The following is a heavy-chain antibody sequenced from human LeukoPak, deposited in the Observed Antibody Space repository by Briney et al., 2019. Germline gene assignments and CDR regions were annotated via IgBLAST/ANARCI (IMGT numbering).Heavy chain of an antibody. CDR2: ISGSGGST. Sequence: GGSLSLSCAASGFTFSSYAMSWVRQAPGKGLEWVSTISGSGGSTYYADSVKGRFTISRDNSKNTLYLQMNSLKAEDTAVYYCAKDGSMRAAAGPWVEYYYYYYMDVWGKGTTVTVSS. V-gene: IGHV3-23*01. J-gene: IGHJ6*03. D-gene: IGHD6-13*01. CDR1: GFTFSSYA. CDR3: AKDGSMRAAAGPWVEYYYYYYMDV.